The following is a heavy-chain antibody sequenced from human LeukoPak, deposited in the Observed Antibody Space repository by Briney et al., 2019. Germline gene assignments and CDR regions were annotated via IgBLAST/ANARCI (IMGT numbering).Heavy chain of an antibody. CDR3: ARQGYCSSTSCNNWFDP. CDR1: GGSISSSSYY. J-gene: IGHJ5*02. Sequence: KSSETLSLTCTVSGGSISSSSYYWGWIRQPPGKGLEWIGSIYYSGSTYYNPSLKSRVTISVDTSENQFSLKLSSVTAADTAVYYCARQGYCSSTSCNNWFDPWGQGTLVTVSS. V-gene: IGHV4-39*01. D-gene: IGHD2-2*01. CDR2: IYYSGST.